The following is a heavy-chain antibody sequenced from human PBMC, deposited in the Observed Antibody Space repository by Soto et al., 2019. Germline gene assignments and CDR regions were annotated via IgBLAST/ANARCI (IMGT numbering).Heavy chain of an antibody. CDR2: ISVSGDRT. CDR3: VKDGDSISSNKPLDY. D-gene: IGHD2-2*01. Sequence: GGSLRLSCAASGFTFTTYAMRWVRQAPGKGLEWVSSISVSGDRTFYADSVKGRFTISRDNRRNTLHLQMNSLRAEDTAVYYCVKDGDSISSNKPLDYWGQGTLVTVS. J-gene: IGHJ4*02. V-gene: IGHV3-23*01. CDR1: GFTFTTYA.